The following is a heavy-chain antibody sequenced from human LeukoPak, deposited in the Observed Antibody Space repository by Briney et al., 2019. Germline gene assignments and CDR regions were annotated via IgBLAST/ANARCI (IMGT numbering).Heavy chain of an antibody. CDR3: ARASYSNSYYLDY. Sequence: PGGSLRLSCAASGFTFSSYSMNWVRQAPGKGLEWVSSISSSSSYIYYADSVKGRFTISRDNAKNSLYLQMNSLKAEDTAVYYCARASYSNSYYLDYWGQGTLVTVSS. D-gene: IGHD6-13*01. CDR1: GFTFSSYS. CDR2: ISSSSSYI. J-gene: IGHJ4*02. V-gene: IGHV3-21*01.